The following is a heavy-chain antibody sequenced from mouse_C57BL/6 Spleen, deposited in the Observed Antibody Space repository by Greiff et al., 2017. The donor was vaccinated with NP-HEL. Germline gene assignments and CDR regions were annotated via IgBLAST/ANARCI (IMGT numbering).Heavy chain of an antibody. CDR2: IYPRSGNT. CDR1: GYTFTSYG. D-gene: IGHD2-5*01. Sequence: VKVVESGAELARPGASVKLSCKASGYTFTSYGISWVKQRTGQGLEWIGEIYPRSGNTYYNEKFKGKATLTADKSSSTAYMELRSLTSEDSAVYFCARYYSNYFDYWGQGTTLTVSS. CDR3: ARYYSNYFDY. J-gene: IGHJ2*01. V-gene: IGHV1-81*01.